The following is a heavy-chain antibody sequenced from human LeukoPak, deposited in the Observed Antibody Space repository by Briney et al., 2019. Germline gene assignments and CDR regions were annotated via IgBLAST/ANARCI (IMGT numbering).Heavy chain of an antibody. D-gene: IGHD6-6*01. J-gene: IGHJ4*02. V-gene: IGHV3-53*01. Sequence: PGGSLRLSCAASGFSFSSYGMDWVRQAPGKGLEWVSVIYSGGSTYYADSVKGRFTISRDNSKNTLYLQMNSLRAEDTAVYYCARATRYSSSYYPFDYWGQGTLVTVSS. CDR1: GFSFSSYG. CDR3: ARATRYSSSYYPFDY. CDR2: IYSGGST.